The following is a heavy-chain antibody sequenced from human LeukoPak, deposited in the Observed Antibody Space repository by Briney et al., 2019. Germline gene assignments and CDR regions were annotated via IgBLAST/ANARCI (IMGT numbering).Heavy chain of an antibody. Sequence: GGSLRLSCAASGFTLNTYAMSWGRQAPGKGLEWVGNIKQDGTENYYVDSVKGRFTISRDNAKNSLYLQMNSLRAEDTAVYYCARPKRSSWRFGGFDPWGQGTLVTVSS. D-gene: IGHD6-13*01. V-gene: IGHV3-7*04. CDR2: IKQDGTEN. CDR3: ARPKRSSWRFGGFDP. CDR1: GFTLNTYA. J-gene: IGHJ5*02.